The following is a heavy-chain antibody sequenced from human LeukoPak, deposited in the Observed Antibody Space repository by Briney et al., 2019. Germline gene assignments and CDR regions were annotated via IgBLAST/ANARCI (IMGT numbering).Heavy chain of an antibody. CDR3: ARGFVLVVPLTRGAWFDP. Sequence: GGSLRLSCAASGFIFSSYAMSWVRQAPGKGREWVSGMSGGGDSTNYAGSVKGRFTISRDSSKNTLSLQMNGLRPEATAVYAGARGFVLVVPLTRGAWFDPWGQGTLVTVSS. CDR1: GFIFSSYA. V-gene: IGHV3-23*01. D-gene: IGHD1-1*01. CDR2: MSGGGDST. J-gene: IGHJ5*02.